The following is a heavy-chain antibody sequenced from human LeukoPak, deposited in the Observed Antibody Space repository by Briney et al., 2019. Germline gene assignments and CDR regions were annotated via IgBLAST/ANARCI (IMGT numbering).Heavy chain of an antibody. V-gene: IGHV1-8*03. Sequence: ASVKVSCKASGYTFTSYDINWVRQATGQGLEWMGWMNPNSGNTGYAQKFQGRITITRNTSISTAYMELSSLRSEDTAVYYCARGHGRSSSWNPPNFEYWGQGSLVTVSS. CDR2: MNPNSGNT. J-gene: IGHJ4*02. CDR1: GYTFTSYD. D-gene: IGHD6-13*01. CDR3: ARGHGRSSSWNPPNFEY.